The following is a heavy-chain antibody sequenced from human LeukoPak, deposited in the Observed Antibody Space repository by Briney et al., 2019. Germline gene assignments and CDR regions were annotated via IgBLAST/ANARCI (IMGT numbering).Heavy chain of an antibody. CDR3: ARDVVDGSGSPYFQH. D-gene: IGHD3-10*01. V-gene: IGHV3-23*01. CDR1: GFTFSSYA. J-gene: IGHJ1*01. CDR2: ISGSGGST. Sequence: GGSLRLSCAASGFTFSSYAMSWVRQAPGKGLEWVSAISGSGGSTYYADSVKGRFTISRDNSKNTLYLQMNSLRAEDTAVYYCARDVVDGSGSPYFQHWGQGTLVTVSS.